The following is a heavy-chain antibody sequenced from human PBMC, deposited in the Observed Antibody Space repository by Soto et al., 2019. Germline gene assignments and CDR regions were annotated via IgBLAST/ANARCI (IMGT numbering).Heavy chain of an antibody. V-gene: IGHV4-31*03. J-gene: IGHJ4*02. D-gene: IGHD6-13*01. CDR3: ASGIFLATAAAYFDF. CDR1: GRSVSSAGFY. Sequence: QVQLQESGPGLVKPSQTLSLTCSVSGRSVSSAGFYWTWIRQHPGKGLEGIGYIYYSGRTYYSPSLKCRVTISIATSDNQFSLKLSSVTAADTAVYYCASGIFLATAAAYFDFWGQGTLVTVSS. CDR2: IYYSGRT.